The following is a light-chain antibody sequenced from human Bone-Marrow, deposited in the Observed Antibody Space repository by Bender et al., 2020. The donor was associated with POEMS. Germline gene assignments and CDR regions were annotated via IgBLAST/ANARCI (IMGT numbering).Light chain of an antibody. CDR1: ALPKQY. V-gene: IGLV3-25*01. CDR2: KDS. J-gene: IGLJ2*01. Sequence: SYELTQPPSVSVSPGQTARITCSGDALPKQYAYWYQQKPGQAPVVVIYKDSERPSGIPERFSASNSGNTATLTISGTQAMDEADYYCYSYAGTYRGVFGGGTKLTVL. CDR3: YSYAGTYRGV.